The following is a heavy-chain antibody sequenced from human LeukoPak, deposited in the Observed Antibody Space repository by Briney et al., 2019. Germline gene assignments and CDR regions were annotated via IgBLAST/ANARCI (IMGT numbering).Heavy chain of an antibody. Sequence: SGTLSLTCTVSGGFISTSNYYWGWIRQPPGKGLEWIGSIYYSGSTYYDPSLKSRVTISVDTSKSQFSLKLSSVTAADTAVYYCASSSALNWFDPWGQGTLVTVSS. CDR1: GGFISTSNYY. V-gene: IGHV4-39*01. CDR2: IYYSGST. J-gene: IGHJ5*02. CDR3: ASSSALNWFDP. D-gene: IGHD3-22*01.